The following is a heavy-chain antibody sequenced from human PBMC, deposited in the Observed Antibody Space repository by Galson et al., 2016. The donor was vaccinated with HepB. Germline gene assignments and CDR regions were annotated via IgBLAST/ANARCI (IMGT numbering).Heavy chain of an antibody. CDR3: ARSQSHISGIAEYYFNF. V-gene: IGHV3-23*01. D-gene: IGHD1-20*01. CDR1: EFTFSSYA. Sequence: SLRLSCAASEFTFSSYAMSWVRQAPGKGLEWVSSISGGGGSSYYAHSVQGRFTISRDKSKDTLYLQMNSLRPEDTALYFCARSQSHISGIAEYYFNFWGQGTLVTVSS. CDR2: ISGGGGSS. J-gene: IGHJ4*02.